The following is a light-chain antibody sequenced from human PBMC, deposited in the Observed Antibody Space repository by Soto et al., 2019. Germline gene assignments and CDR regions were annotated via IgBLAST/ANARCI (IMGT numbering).Light chain of an antibody. CDR2: GAS. J-gene: IGKJ3*01. CDR1: QSVSSSY. Sequence: EIVLTQSPGTLSLSPGERDTLSCRASQSVSSSYLAWYQQKPGQAPRLLIYGASSRATGIPDRFSGSGSGTDFTLTISRLEPEDFAVYYCQQYGSSPSFGPWTKVDIK. V-gene: IGKV3-20*01. CDR3: QQYGSSPS.